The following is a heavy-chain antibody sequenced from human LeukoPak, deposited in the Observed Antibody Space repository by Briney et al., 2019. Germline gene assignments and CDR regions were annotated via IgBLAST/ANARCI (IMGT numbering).Heavy chain of an antibody. CDR1: GGSISNYF. D-gene: IGHD1-1*01. CDR3: ARHRYTGGGEDY. V-gene: IGHV4-59*08. CDR2: INYSGSN. J-gene: IGHJ4*02. Sequence: PSETLSLTCTVYGGSISNYFWSWIPQPPGKGLEWRGYINYSGSNNDNPSLKRRVAILVNTSNNQFSLEQNTMTAADTTVYYCARHRYTGGGEDYWGQGTLVTVSS.